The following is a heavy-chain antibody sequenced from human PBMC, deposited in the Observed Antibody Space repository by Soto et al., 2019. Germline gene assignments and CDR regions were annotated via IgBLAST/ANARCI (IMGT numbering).Heavy chain of an antibody. CDR3: AREKTTRERLTVGWFDP. J-gene: IGHJ5*02. D-gene: IGHD1-1*01. Sequence: WTWIRQHPGKGLEWIGYIYYTGSTYYNPSLKSRVTISEGTSKNQFSLKLSSVTAADTAVYYCAREKTTRERLTVGWFDPRGQGTLVTVSS. CDR2: IYYTGST. V-gene: IGHV4-31*02.